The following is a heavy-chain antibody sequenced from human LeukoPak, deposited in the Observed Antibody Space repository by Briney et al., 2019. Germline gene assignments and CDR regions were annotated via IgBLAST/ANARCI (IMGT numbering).Heavy chain of an antibody. CDR3: TSADYSSGRYYFDY. Sequence: GGSLRLSCEASGFTFSSYAMSWVRQAPGKGLEWVGRIKSKTDGGTTDYAAPVKGRFTISRDVSKTTLYLQMNSLKTEDSAVYYCTSADYSSGRYYFDYWGQGTLVTVSS. V-gene: IGHV3-15*01. CDR2: IKSKTDGGTT. CDR1: GFTFSSYA. D-gene: IGHD6-19*01. J-gene: IGHJ4*02.